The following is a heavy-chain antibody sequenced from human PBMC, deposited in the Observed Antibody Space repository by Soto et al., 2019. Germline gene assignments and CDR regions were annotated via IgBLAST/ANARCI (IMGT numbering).Heavy chain of an antibody. CDR1: GFTFSSYG. CDR2: ISYDGSNE. J-gene: IGHJ4*02. Sequence: QVQLVESGGGVVQPGRSLRLSCAASGFTFSSYGMHWVRQAPGKGLEWVAVISYDGSNEYYADSVKGRFTISRDNSKNTLYLQMNSLRAEDTAVYYCAKDDGYSSGCLDYWGQGTLVTVSS. D-gene: IGHD6-19*01. V-gene: IGHV3-30*18. CDR3: AKDDGYSSGCLDY.